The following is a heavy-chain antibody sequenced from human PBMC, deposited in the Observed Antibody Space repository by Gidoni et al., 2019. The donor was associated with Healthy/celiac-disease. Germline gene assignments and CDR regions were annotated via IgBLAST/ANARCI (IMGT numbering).Heavy chain of an antibody. Sequence: QVQLVQSGAEVKKPGSSVKVSCKASGGTFSSYAISWVRQAPGQGLAWMGGIIPIFGTANYAQKFQGRVTITADESTSTVYMELSSLRSEDTAVYYCARAPPYYYDSSGYLRHYYGMDVWGQGTTVTVSS. CDR2: IIPIFGTA. CDR3: ARAPPYYYDSSGYLRHYYGMDV. J-gene: IGHJ6*02. CDR1: GGTFSSYA. D-gene: IGHD3-22*01. V-gene: IGHV1-69*01.